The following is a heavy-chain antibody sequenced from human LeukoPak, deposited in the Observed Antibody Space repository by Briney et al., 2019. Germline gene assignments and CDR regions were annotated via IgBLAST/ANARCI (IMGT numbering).Heavy chain of an antibody. CDR1: GFTFSTYA. Sequence: GGSLTLSCVVSGFTFSTYAMTWVRQAPGRGLEWVSSIRGSVGGTYYVDSVRGRFTISRDNSKNTLYLQMNSLRAEDTAIYYCSRDPNGDYVGAFDFQRWGQGTLVTVSS. V-gene: IGHV3-23*01. CDR3: SRDPNGDYVGAFDFQR. J-gene: IGHJ1*01. D-gene: IGHD4-17*01. CDR2: IRGSVGGT.